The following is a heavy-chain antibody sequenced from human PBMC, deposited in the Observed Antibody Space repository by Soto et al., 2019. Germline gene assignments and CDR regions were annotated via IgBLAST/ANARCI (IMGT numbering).Heavy chain of an antibody. Sequence: SETLSLTCTVSGGSMSSYYWTWLRQSPGRGLEWIGYISYSGSTYYNPSLKSRVTISADTSKNQFSLRMNSMIAADTAVYYSARADPDASVGYWGQGTLVTVS. V-gene: IGHV4-59*01. CDR1: GGSMSSYY. CDR2: ISYSGST. CDR3: ARADPDASVGY. D-gene: IGHD2-15*01. J-gene: IGHJ4*02.